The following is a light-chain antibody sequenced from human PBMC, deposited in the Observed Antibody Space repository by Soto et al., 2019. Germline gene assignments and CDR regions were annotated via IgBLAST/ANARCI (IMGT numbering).Light chain of an antibody. Sequence: EIVLTQSPGTLSLSPGERATLSCRASQTVGSSFLAWYQQKHGQAPRLLIYGASNRATGIPARFSGSGSGTDFTLTISSLEPEDFAVYYCQQRSNWPPITFGQGTRLAIK. CDR3: QQRSNWPPIT. J-gene: IGKJ5*01. CDR1: QTVGSSF. CDR2: GAS. V-gene: IGKV3-11*01.